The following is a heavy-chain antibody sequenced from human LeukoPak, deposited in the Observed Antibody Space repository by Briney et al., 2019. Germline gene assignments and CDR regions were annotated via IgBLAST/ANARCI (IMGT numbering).Heavy chain of an antibody. CDR2: IVVGSGNT. D-gene: IGHD3-3*01. J-gene: IGHJ4*02. CDR3: AAISAYYDFWSGIDYDC. V-gene: IGHV1-58*02. Sequence: SVKVSCKASGFTFTSSAMQWVRQARGQRLEWIGWIVVGSGNTNYAQKFQERVTITRDMSTSIAYMELSSLRSEDTAVYYCAAISAYYDFWSGIDYDCWGQGTLVTVSS. CDR1: GFTFTSSA.